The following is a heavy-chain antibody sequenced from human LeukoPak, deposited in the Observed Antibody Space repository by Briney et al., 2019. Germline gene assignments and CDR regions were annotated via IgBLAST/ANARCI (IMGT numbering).Heavy chain of an antibody. J-gene: IGHJ5*02. V-gene: IGHV1-2*06. Sequence: ASVKVSCKASGYTFTGYYMHWVRQAPGQGLEWMGRINPNSGGTNYAQKFQGRVTMTRDTSIGTAYMELRRLRSDDTAVYYCARVKCTNGVCRNWFDLWGQGTLVTVSS. CDR1: GYTFTGYY. CDR3: ARVKCTNGVCRNWFDL. D-gene: IGHD2-8*01. CDR2: INPNSGGT.